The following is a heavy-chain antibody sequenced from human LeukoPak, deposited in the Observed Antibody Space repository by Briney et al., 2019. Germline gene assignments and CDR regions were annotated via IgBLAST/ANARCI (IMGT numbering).Heavy chain of an antibody. CDR1: GFTFSSYA. J-gene: IGHJ4*02. CDR2: ISGSGGST. V-gene: IGHV3-23*01. CDR3: ARTRRYSYGPSDY. Sequence: GGSLRLSCAASGFTFSSYAMSWVRQAPGKGLEWVSAISGSGGSTYYADSVKGRFTISRDNSKNTLYLQMNSLRAEDTAVYYCARTRRYSYGPSDYWSQGTLVTVSS. D-gene: IGHD5-18*01.